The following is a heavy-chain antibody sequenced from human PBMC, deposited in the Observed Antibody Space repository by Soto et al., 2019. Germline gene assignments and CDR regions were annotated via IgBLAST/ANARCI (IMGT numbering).Heavy chain of an antibody. CDR1: GYTFTGYY. J-gene: IGHJ4*02. D-gene: IGHD2-15*01. CDR2: INPNSGGT. V-gene: IGHV1-2*02. CDR3: ATTPRSYCSGGSCYPEGGY. Sequence: ASVKVSCKASGYTFTGYYMHWVRQAPGQGLEWMGWINPNSGGTNYAQKFQGRVTMTRDTSISTAYMELSRLRSDDTAVYYCATTPRSYCSGGSCYPEGGYWGQGTLVTVSS.